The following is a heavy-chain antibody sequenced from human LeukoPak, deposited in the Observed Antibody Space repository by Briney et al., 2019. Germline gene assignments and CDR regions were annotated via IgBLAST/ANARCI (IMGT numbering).Heavy chain of an antibody. J-gene: IGHJ4*02. D-gene: IGHD2-2*01. CDR1: GYNLIALS. Sequence: ASVKVSCKVSGYNLIALSIHWVRQAPGKGLGWMGGFDPEDGERIYAQKFQGRFTMTEDTSTDTAYMELSSLTSEDTAVYYCASGFAYQYFDSWGQGTLVTVSS. CDR3: ASGFAYQYFDS. V-gene: IGHV1-24*01. CDR2: FDPEDGER.